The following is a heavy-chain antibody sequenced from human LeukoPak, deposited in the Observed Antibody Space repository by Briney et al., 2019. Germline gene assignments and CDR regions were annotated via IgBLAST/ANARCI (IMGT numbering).Heavy chain of an antibody. D-gene: IGHD2-2*01. J-gene: IGHJ3*02. CDR2: IYYSGST. CDR1: GGSISSYY. CDR3: ARARVVPAADAFDI. Sequence: PSETLSLTCTVSGGSISSYYWSWIRQPPGKGLEWIGYIYYSGSTNYNPSLKSRVTMSVDTSKNQFSLKLSSVTAADTAVYYCARARVVPAADAFDIWGQGTMVTVSS. V-gene: IGHV4-59*12.